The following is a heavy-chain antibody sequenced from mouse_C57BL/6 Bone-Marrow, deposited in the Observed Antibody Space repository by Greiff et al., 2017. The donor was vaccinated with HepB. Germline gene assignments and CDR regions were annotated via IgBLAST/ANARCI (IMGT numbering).Heavy chain of an antibody. CDR2: ISSGGSYT. J-gene: IGHJ2*01. Sequence: EVKLVESGGDLVKPGGSLKLSCAASGFTFSSYGMSWVRQTPDKRLEWVATISSGGSYTYYPDSVKGRITISRDNAKNTLYLQMSSLKSEDTAMYYCARRLGENFDYWGKGTTLTVSS. CDR3: ARRLGENFDY. CDR1: GFTFSSYG. V-gene: IGHV5-6*02. D-gene: IGHD3-3*01.